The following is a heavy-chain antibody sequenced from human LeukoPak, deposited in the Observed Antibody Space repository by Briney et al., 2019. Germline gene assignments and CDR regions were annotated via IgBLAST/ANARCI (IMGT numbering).Heavy chain of an antibody. J-gene: IGHJ5*02. D-gene: IGHD3-10*01. CDR2: IKQDGSEK. Sequence: GGSLRLSCAASGFTFSSYWMSWVRQAPGKGLEWVANIKQDGSEKYYVDSVKGRFTISRDNAKNSLYLQMNSLRAEDTAVYYCARDYYGSGILQDEYFSDLNWFDPWGQGTLVTVSS. V-gene: IGHV3-7*01. CDR3: ARDYYGSGILQDEYFSDLNWFDP. CDR1: GFTFSSYW.